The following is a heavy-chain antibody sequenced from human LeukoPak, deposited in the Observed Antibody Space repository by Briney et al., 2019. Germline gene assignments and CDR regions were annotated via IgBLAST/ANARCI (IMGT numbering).Heavy chain of an antibody. CDR2: IIPIFGTA. CDR3: ARTIVVVGATIPSSADY. Sequence: SVKVSCKASGGTFSSYAISWVRQAPGQGLEWMGGIIPIFGTANYAQKFQGRVTITADKSTSTAYMELSRLRSDDTAVYYCARTIVVVGATIPSSADYWGQGTLVTVSS. CDR1: GGTFSSYA. V-gene: IGHV1-69*06. D-gene: IGHD1-26*01. J-gene: IGHJ4*02.